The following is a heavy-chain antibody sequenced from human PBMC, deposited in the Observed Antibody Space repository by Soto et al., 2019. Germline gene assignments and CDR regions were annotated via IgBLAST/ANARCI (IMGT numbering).Heavy chain of an antibody. V-gene: IGHV3-21*06. D-gene: IGHD2-21*02. Sequence: EVQLVESGGGLVKPGGSLRLSCAASGFTFSSYSMNWVRQAPGKGLEWVSSISSSSSYIYYADSVKGRFTISRDNAKNSLYLQMNSLRAEDTAVYYCARDAYCGGHCGAEYFQHWGQGTLVTVSS. CDR1: GFTFSSYS. CDR2: ISSSSSYI. J-gene: IGHJ1*01. CDR3: ARDAYCGGHCGAEYFQH.